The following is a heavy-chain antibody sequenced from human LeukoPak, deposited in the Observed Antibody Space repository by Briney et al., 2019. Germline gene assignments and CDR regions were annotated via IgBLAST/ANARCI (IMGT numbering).Heavy chain of an antibody. CDR2: ISGSDSST. D-gene: IGHD3-10*01. Sequence: PPGGSLRLSCAASGFTFNSYGMTWVRQAPGKGLEWVSGISGSDSSTYYADSVKGRLTISRDNSKNTLYLQMNSLRAEDTAVYYCASPGSNYGFFDYWGQGTLVTVSS. CDR1: GFTFNSYG. J-gene: IGHJ4*02. V-gene: IGHV3-23*01. CDR3: ASPGSNYGFFDY.